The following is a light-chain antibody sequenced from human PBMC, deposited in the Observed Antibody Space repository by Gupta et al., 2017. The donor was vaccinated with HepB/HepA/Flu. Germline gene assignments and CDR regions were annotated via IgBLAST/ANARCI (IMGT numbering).Light chain of an antibody. J-gene: IGKJ4*01. CDR2: GAS. CDR1: QSVSSSY. V-gene: IGKV3-20*01. Sequence: EIVLTQSPGTLSLSPGERATLSCRASQSVSSSYLAWYQQKPGQAPRRLIYGASSRATGIPDRFSGSGSGTDFTLTISRLEPEDFAVYYCQQYGSSPLTFGGGTKVAIK. CDR3: QQYGSSPLT.